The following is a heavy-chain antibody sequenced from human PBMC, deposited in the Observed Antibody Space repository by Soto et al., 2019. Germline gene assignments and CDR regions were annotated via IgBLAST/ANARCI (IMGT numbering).Heavy chain of an antibody. D-gene: IGHD1-26*01. CDR1: RDSVSSNSAG. V-gene: IGHV6-1*01. CDR2: TYYRSKWYY. Sequence: SQTLSLTCAITRDSVSSNSAGWSWVRQSPSRGLEWLGRTYYRSKWYYEYAVSVRVRITINPDTSKNQYSLQLNSVTPEDTAVYFCARGEQYSGRIFDYWGQGTLVTVSS. CDR3: ARGEQYSGRIFDY. J-gene: IGHJ4*01.